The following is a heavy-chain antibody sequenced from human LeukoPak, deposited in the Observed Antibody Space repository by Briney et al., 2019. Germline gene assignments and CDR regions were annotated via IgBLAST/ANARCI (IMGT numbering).Heavy chain of an antibody. CDR3: ARDRGTDGSDQLDP. CDR2: ICSSGST. V-gene: IGHV4-4*07. Sequence: PSEALSLTCTVSGGSISSYCWIWIRQSAEKGLEWIGRICSSGSTVYNPSLKSRVTISSDMSNNQVSLKMSSVTAADTAVYYCARDRGTDGSDQLDPWGQGIRVTVSS. CDR1: GGSISSYC. D-gene: IGHD3-10*01. J-gene: IGHJ5*02.